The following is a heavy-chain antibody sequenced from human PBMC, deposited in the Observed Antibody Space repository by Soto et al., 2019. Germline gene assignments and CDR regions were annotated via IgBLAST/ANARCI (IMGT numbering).Heavy chain of an antibody. D-gene: IGHD5-18*01. CDR1: GFTFSSYA. CDR3: ARNAEEEWIQLWLPPDY. V-gene: IGHV3-30-3*01. Sequence: GGSLRLSCAASGFTFSSYAMHWVRQAPGKGLEWVAVISYDGSNKYYADSVKGRFTISRDNSKNTLYLQMNSLRAEDTAVYYCARNAEEEWIQLWLPPDYWGQGTLVTVSS. J-gene: IGHJ4*02. CDR2: ISYDGSNK.